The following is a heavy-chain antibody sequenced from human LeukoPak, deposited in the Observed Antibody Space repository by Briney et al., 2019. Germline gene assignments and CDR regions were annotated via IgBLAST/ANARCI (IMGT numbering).Heavy chain of an antibody. CDR1: GFTFSSYG. J-gene: IGHJ4*02. Sequence: GGSLRLSCAASGFTFSSYGMHWVRQAPGKGLEWVAVISYDGSNKYYADSVKGRFTISRDNSKNTLYLQMNSLRAEDTAVYYCARGYCSGGSCHRGFDYWGQGTLVTVSS. V-gene: IGHV3-30*03. D-gene: IGHD2-15*01. CDR2: ISYDGSNK. CDR3: ARGYCSGGSCHRGFDY.